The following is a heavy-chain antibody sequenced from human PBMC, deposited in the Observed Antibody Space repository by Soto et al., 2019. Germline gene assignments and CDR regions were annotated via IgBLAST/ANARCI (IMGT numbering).Heavy chain of an antibody. CDR1: GFSLSTSGVG. CDR2: IYWDDDK. J-gene: IGHJ4*02. V-gene: IGHV2-5*02. D-gene: IGHD3-16*01. CDR3: AHIPRGMVRLYYFDY. Sequence: QITLKESGPPLVKPTQTLTLTCTFSGFSLSTSGVGVGWIRQPPGKALEWLAVIYWDDDKRYSPSLKSRVTITKDTSKNPVVLTLTNMDPVDTATYYCAHIPRGMVRLYYFDYWGQGTLVSVSS.